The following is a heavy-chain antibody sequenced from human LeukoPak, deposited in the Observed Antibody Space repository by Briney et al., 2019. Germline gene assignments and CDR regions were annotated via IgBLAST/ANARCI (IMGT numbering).Heavy chain of an antibody. CDR3: ARASIKRLQQLAKGINFDY. V-gene: IGHV3-74*01. CDR2: INSDGSST. Sequence: GGSLRPSCAASGFTFSSYWMHWVRQAPGKGLVRVSRINSDGSSTSYADSVKGRFTISRDNAKNTLYLQMNSLRAEDTAVYYCARASIKRLQQLAKGINFDYWGQGTLVTVSS. D-gene: IGHD6-13*01. J-gene: IGHJ4*02. CDR1: GFTFSSYW.